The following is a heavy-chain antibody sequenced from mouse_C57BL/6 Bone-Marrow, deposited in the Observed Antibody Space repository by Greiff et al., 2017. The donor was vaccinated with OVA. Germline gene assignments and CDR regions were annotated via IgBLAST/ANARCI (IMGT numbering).Heavy chain of an antibody. CDR2: ILPGSGST. J-gene: IGHJ1*03. CDR1: GYTFTGYW. Sequence: VQLQQSGAELMKPGASVKLSCKATGYTFTGYWIEWVKQRPGHGLEWIGEILPGSGSTNYNEKFKGKATFTADTSSNTAYMQLSSLTTEDSAIYYCARFGLITTVVATPYWYFDVWGTGTTVTVSS. D-gene: IGHD1-1*01. V-gene: IGHV1-9*01. CDR3: ARFGLITTVVATPYWYFDV.